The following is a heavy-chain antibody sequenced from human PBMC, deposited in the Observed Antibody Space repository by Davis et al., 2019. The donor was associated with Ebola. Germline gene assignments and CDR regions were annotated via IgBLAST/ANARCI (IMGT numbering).Heavy chain of an antibody. CDR3: AREEGLVLEWLFADY. J-gene: IGHJ4*02. CDR2: ISSSGSTI. V-gene: IGHV3-48*04. D-gene: IGHD3-3*01. Sequence: GESLKISCTASGFTFSNAWMNWVRQAPGKGLEWVSYISSSGSTIYYADSVKGRFTISRDNAKNSLYLQMNSLRAEDTAVYYCAREEGLVLEWLFADYWGQGTLVTVSS. CDR1: GFTFSNAW.